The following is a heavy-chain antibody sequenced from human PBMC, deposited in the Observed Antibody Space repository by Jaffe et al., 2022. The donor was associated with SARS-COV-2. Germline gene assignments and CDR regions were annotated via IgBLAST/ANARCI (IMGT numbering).Heavy chain of an antibody. V-gene: IGHV3-48*02. CDR3: ARDRDFWSAYPPLDV. CDR2: ISSSSSTI. CDR1: GFTLNKYN. D-gene: IGHD3-3*01. Sequence: EVQLVESGGGLVQYGGSLRLSCAASGFTLNKYNMNWLRQAPGKGLEWLSYISSSSSTIYYADSVKGRFTISRDNAKNSLYLQMKSLRDEDTAVYYCARDRDFWSAYPPLDVWGQGTTVTVSS. J-gene: IGHJ6*02.